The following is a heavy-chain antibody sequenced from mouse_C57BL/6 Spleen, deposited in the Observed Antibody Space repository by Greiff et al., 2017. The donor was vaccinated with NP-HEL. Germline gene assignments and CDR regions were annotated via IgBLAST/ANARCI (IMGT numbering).Heavy chain of an antibody. D-gene: IGHD4-1*01. CDR2: IDPSDSYT. V-gene: IGHV1-69*01. CDR3: ARSGSNFYFDY. CDR1: GYTFTSYW. Sequence: QVQLQQSGAELVMPGASVKLSCKASGYTFTSYWMHWVKQRPGQGLEWIGEIDPSDSYTNYNQKFKGKSTLTVDKSSSTAYMQLSSLTSEDSAVYYCARSGSNFYFDYWGQGTTLTVSS. J-gene: IGHJ2*01.